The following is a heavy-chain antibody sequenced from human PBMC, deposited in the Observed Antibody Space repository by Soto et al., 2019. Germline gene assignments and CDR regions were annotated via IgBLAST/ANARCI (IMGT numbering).Heavy chain of an antibody. Sequence: QVQLAESGGGVVQPGTSLRLSCAASGFTFSHYGIHWVRQAPGKGLEWVGLSWSGGRGEDCADSVRGRFTISRDYSKTTVYLQMNSLRVEDTAVYYCAKDDDTSSHFSLLDFRGQGTLVTVSS. CDR3: AKDDDTSSHFSLLDF. CDR2: SWSGGRGE. D-gene: IGHD3-22*01. J-gene: IGHJ4*02. V-gene: IGHV3-33*06. CDR1: GFTFSHYG.